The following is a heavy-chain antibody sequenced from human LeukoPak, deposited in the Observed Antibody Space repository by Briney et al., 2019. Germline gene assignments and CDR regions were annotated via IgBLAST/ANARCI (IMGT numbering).Heavy chain of an antibody. CDR3: ARDKRVFCSSTSCSAYYYYYMDV. CDR2: IWYDGSNK. CDR1: GFTFSSCA. V-gene: IGHV3-33*08. Sequence: GGSLRLSCAASGFTFSSCAMTWVRQAPGKGLEWVAVIWYDGSNKYYADSVKGRFTISRDNSKNTLYLQMNSLRAEDTAVYYCARDKRVFCSSTSCSAYYYYYMDVWGKGTTVTVSS. J-gene: IGHJ6*03. D-gene: IGHD2-2*01.